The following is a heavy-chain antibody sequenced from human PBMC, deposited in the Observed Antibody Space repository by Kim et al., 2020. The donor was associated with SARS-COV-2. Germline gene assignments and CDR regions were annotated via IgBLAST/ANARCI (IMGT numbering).Heavy chain of an antibody. CDR1: GYTFTDYY. CDR2: VNPSGDSS. V-gene: IGHV1-46*01. D-gene: IGHD4-17*01. Sequence: ASVKVSCKTSGYTFTDYYMHWVRQAPGQSLEWMGMVNPSGDSSSHAPKFQDRVTMTRDTSASTVYMELSSLTSEDTAVYYCAKPLRGVLGLASVFDEWGQGTLVTVSS. J-gene: IGHJ4*02. CDR3: AKPLRGVLGLASVFDE.